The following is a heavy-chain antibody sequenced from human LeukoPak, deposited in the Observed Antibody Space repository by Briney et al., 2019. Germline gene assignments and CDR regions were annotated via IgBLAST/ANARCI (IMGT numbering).Heavy chain of an antibody. D-gene: IGHD6-13*01. V-gene: IGHV1-2*02. J-gene: IGHJ5*02. CDR3: ARARIAAVGRWFDP. CDR1: GYTFTGYY. CDR2: INPNSGGT. Sequence: SVKVSCKASGYTFTGYYMHWVRQAPGQGLEWMGWINPNSGGTNYAQKFQGRVTMTRDTSISTAYMELSRLRSDDTAVYYCARARIAAVGRWFDPWGQGTLVTVSS.